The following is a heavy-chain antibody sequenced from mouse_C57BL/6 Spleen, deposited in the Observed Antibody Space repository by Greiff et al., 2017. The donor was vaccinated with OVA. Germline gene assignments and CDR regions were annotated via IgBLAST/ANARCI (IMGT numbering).Heavy chain of an antibody. CDR1: GFTFSNYW. J-gene: IGHJ1*03. CDR2: IRLKSDNYAT. Sequence: EVHLVESGGGLVQPGGSMKLSCVASGFTFSNYWMNWVRQSPEKGLEWVAQIRLKSDNYATHYAESVKGRFTISRDDSKSSVYLQMNNLRAEDTGIYYRTDGYYPYWYFDVWGTGTTVTVSS. CDR3: TDGYYPYWYFDV. V-gene: IGHV6-3*01. D-gene: IGHD2-3*01.